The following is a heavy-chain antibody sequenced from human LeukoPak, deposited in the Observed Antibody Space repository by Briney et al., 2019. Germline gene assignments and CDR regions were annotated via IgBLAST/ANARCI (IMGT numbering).Heavy chain of an antibody. D-gene: IGHD5-18*01. CDR2: ISEDGGST. CDR3: AKDFELWLPLYYFDY. CDR1: GFTFDDYA. V-gene: IGHV3-43*02. J-gene: IGHJ4*02. Sequence: GGSLRLSCAASGFTFDDYAMHWVRQAPGKGLEWVSLISEDGGSTYYADSVKGRFTISRDNSKNSLYLQMNSLRTEDTALYYCAKDFELWLPLYYFDYWGQGTLVTVSS.